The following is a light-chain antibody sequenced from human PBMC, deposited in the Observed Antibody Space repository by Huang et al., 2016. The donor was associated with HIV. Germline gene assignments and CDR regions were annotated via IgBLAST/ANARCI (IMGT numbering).Light chain of an antibody. Sequence: EIALTQSPATLSLSPGERATLSCRASQSVSSDLDWYQQKAGQAPRLLIYGASNRATGIPARFSGSGSGTDFTLTISSLEPEDFAVYYCQQRSDWPRTFGQGTKLEIK. CDR1: QSVSSD. CDR2: GAS. CDR3: QQRSDWPRT. V-gene: IGKV3-11*01. J-gene: IGKJ2*01.